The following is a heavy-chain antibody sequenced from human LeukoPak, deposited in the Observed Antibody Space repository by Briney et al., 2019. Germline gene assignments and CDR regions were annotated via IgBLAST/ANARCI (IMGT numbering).Heavy chain of an antibody. Sequence: GGSLRLSCAASGFPFSSHAMSWVRQPPGKGLEWVAAISNGKTYYADSVRGRFAISRDDSTNTVYLHMNSLRDGDTALYHCVREAGYCAPVCVKTNWFDPWGQGTLVTVSS. D-gene: IGHD2-15*01. V-gene: IGHV3-23*01. J-gene: IGHJ5*02. CDR2: ISNGKT. CDR3: VREAGYCAPVCVKTNWFDP. CDR1: GFPFSSHA.